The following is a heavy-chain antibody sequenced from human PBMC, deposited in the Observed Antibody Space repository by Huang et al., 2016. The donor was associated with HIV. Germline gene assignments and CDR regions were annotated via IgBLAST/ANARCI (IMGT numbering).Heavy chain of an antibody. Sequence: QEQLVESGGGVVQPGGSLRFSCATSGFSFSHYGMHWVRQAPGKGVEWVAFIRFDGGNKHYADSAKGRFTISRDNSKKMLFLEMNSLRGDDTAFYYCATDLGGYSFDYWGQGALVSVSS. V-gene: IGHV3-30*02. CDR3: ATDLGGYSFDY. CDR1: GFSFSHYG. D-gene: IGHD2-21*02. CDR2: IRFDGGNK. J-gene: IGHJ4*02.